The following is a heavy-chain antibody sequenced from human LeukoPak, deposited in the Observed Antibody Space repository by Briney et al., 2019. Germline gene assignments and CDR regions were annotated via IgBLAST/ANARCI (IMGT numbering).Heavy chain of an antibody. CDR2: IDPNSGDT. V-gene: IGHV1-2*02. CDR1: GYTFTAYF. D-gene: IGHD4-11*01. Sequence: ASVKVSCKTSGYTFTAYFIHWVRQAPGQGLEWMGWIDPNSGDTKYAQKFQGRVTMTTDTSTGTAFMEVIGLRSDDTATYFCARDGHNGYHYHDYFDPWGPGTLVTVSS. CDR3: ARDGHNGYHYHDYFDP. J-gene: IGHJ5*02.